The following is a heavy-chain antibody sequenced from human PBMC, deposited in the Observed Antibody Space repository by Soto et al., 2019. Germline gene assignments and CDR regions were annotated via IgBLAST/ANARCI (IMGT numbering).Heavy chain of an antibody. CDR1: GGSISSYY. CDR2: IYYSGST. V-gene: IGHV4-39*01. CDR3: ARQYITMVRGVIIS. D-gene: IGHD3-10*01. J-gene: IGHJ5*02. Sequence: PSETLSLTCTVSGGSISSYYWGWIRQPPGKGLEWIGSIYYSGSTYYNPPLKSRVTISVDTSKNQFSLKLSSVTAADTAVYYCARQYITMVRGVIISWGQGTLVTVSS.